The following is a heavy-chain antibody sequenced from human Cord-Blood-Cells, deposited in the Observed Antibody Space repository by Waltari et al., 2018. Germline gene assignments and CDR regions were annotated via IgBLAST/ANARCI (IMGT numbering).Heavy chain of an antibody. V-gene: IGHV4-61*09. CDR2: IYTSGST. CDR1: GGSISSGSYH. CDR3: ARDGGPDCSSTSCYPNWFDP. Sequence: QVQLQESGPGLVKPSQTLSLTCTVPGGSISSGSYHWSWIRQPAGQGLEWIGYIYTSGSTNYNPSLKSRVTISVDTSKNQFSLKLSSVTAADTAVYYCARDGGPDCSSTSCYPNWFDPWGQGTLVTVSS. J-gene: IGHJ5*02. D-gene: IGHD2-2*01.